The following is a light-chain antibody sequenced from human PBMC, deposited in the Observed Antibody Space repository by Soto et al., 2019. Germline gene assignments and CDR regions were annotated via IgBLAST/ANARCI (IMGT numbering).Light chain of an antibody. CDR3: QEYNTNWT. Sequence: DIQMTQSPSTLSGSVGDRGTITCRASQSISSWLAWYQQKPGQAPKLLIYKASSSESGVPSRFSGSGSGTEFTLTISSLQPDDVGTYYCQEYNTNWTFGQGTKVDIK. V-gene: IGKV1-5*03. J-gene: IGKJ1*01. CDR2: KAS. CDR1: QSISSW.